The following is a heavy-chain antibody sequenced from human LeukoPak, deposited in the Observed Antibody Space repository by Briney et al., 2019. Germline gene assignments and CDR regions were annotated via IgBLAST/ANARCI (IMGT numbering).Heavy chain of an antibody. Sequence: SETLSLTCTVSGGSISSSSYYWGWIRQPAGKGLEWIGRIYTRGSTNYNPSLKSRVTISVDTSKNQFSLKLTSVTAADTAVYYCAREGLSTVREVIPKEAWGWFDPWGQGTLVTVSS. J-gene: IGHJ5*02. V-gene: IGHV4-61*02. D-gene: IGHD3-10*01. CDR3: AREGLSTVREVIPKEAWGWFDP. CDR1: GGSISSSSYY. CDR2: IYTRGST.